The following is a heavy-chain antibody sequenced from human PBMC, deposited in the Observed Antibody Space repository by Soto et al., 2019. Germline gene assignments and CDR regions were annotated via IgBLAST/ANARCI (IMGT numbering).Heavy chain of an antibody. J-gene: IGHJ6*02. CDR2: IWYDGSNK. CDR1: GFTFSSYG. V-gene: IGHV3-33*01. CDR3: ARSMVRAFYGMDV. Sequence: GGSLRLSCAASGFTFSSYGMHWVRQAPGKGLEWVAVIWYDGSNKYYADSVKGRFTISRDNSKNTLYLQMNSLRAEDTAVYYCARSMVRAFYGMDVWGQGTTVTVSS. D-gene: IGHD3-10*01.